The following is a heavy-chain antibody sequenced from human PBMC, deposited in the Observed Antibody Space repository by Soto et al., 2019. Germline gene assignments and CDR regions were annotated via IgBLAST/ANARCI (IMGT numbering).Heavy chain of an antibody. CDR3: ARHGGNRHHFDY. D-gene: IGHD3-16*01. V-gene: IGHV4-39*01. CDR2: IYYSGST. Sequence: SETLSLTCTVSGGSISSSSYYWGWIRQPPGKGLEWIGSIYYSGSTYYNPSLKSRVTISVDTSKNQFSLKLSSVTAADTAVYYCARHGGNRHHFDYWGQGTLVTVSS. CDR1: GGSISSSSYY. J-gene: IGHJ4*02.